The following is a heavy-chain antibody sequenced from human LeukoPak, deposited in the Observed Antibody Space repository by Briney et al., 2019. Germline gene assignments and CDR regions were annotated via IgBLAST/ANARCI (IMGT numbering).Heavy chain of an antibody. D-gene: IGHD2-15*01. J-gene: IGHJ4*02. V-gene: IGHV1-46*01. CDR3: ARHELGGRSPYDY. Sequence: ASVKVSCKTSGYTFTTYYMHWVRQAPGQGLEWMGVINPSSGSTTYAQKLQGRVTMTRDTSTSTVYMDLSSLRSEDTAVYYCARHELGGRSPYDYWGQGTLVTVSS. CDR1: GYTFTTYY. CDR2: INPSSGST.